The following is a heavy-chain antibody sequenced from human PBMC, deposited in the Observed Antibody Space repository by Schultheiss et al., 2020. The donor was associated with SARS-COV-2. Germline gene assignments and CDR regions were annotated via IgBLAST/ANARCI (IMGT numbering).Heavy chain of an antibody. D-gene: IGHD4-11*01. J-gene: IGHJ6*02. V-gene: IGHV1-69*13. CDR3: ARVPNDYSNYEKEYGMDV. Sequence: SVKVSCKASGGTFSSYAISWVRQAPGQGLEWMGGIIPIFGTANYAQKFQGRVTITADESTSTAYMELSSLRSEDTAVYYCARVPNDYSNYEKEYGMDVWGQGTTATVSS. CDR2: IIPIFGTA. CDR1: GGTFSSYA.